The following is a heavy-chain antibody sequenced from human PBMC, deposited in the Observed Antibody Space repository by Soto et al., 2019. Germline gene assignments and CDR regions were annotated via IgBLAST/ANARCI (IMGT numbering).Heavy chain of an antibody. CDR2: IWYDGSNK. CDR3: ARGRDTAMVDYVMDV. V-gene: IGHV3-33*01. J-gene: IGHJ6*02. D-gene: IGHD5-18*01. CDR1: GFTFSSYG. Sequence: QVQLVESGGGVVQPGRSLRLSCAASGFTFSSYGMHWVRQAPGKGLEWVAVIWYDGSNKYYADSVKGRFTISRDNSKNTLYLQMNSLRAEDPAVYYCARGRDTAMVDYVMDVWGQGTTVTVSS.